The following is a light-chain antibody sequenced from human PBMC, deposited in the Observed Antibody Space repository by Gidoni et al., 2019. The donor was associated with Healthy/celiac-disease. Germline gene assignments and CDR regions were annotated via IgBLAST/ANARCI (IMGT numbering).Light chain of an antibody. CDR1: SLRTYY. CDR2: GKN. V-gene: IGLV3-19*01. J-gene: IGLJ2*01. CDR3: NSRDSSGNHVV. Sequence: SSELTQDPAVSVALGQTVRITCQGDSLRTYYATWYQQKPGQAPVLVLYGKNNRPSGIPDRFSGSSSGSTGSLTITGAQAEDEADYYCNSRDSSGNHVVFGGGTKLTVL.